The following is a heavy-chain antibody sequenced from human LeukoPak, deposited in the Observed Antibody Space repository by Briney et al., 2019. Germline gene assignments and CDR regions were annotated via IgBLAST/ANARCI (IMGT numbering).Heavy chain of an antibody. CDR2: IIPIFGTA. CDR3: ASGIFGTPGAFDI. Sequence: ASVKVSCKASGGTFSSYAISWVRQAPGQGLEWMGGIIPIFGTANYAQKFQGRVTITADESTSTAYMELSSLRSEDTAVYYCASGIFGTPGAFDIWGQGTMVTVSS. D-gene: IGHD3-3*01. J-gene: IGHJ3*02. CDR1: GGTFSSYA. V-gene: IGHV1-69*13.